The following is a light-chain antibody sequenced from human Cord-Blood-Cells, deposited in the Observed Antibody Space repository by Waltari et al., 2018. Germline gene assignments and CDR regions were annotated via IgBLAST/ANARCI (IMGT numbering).Light chain of an antibody. CDR3: QQRSNWPRT. J-gene: IGKJ5*01. CDR1: QSVSSY. Sequence: EIVLTQSPATLPLSPGSRATRSCRASQSVSSYLAWYQQKPGQAPRLLIYDASNRATGIPARFSGSGSGTDFTLTISSLEPEDFAVYYCQQRSNWPRTFGQGTRLEIK. V-gene: IGKV3-11*01. CDR2: DAS.